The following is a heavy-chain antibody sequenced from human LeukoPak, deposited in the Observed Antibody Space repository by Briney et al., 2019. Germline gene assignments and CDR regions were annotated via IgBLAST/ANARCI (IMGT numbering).Heavy chain of an antibody. CDR2: ISGSGGST. J-gene: IGHJ4*02. Sequence: PGGSLRLSCAASGFTFSSYAMSWVRQAPGKGLEWVSAISGSGGSTYYADSVKGRFTISRDNSKNTLYLQMNSLRAEDTAVYYCAKVHRYYYDSSAGRGGDDYWGQGTLVTVSS. D-gene: IGHD3-22*01. CDR3: AKVHRYYYDSSAGRGGDDY. CDR1: GFTFSSYA. V-gene: IGHV3-23*01.